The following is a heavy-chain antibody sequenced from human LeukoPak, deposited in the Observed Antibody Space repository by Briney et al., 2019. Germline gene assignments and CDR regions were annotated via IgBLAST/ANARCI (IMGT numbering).Heavy chain of an antibody. CDR3: ARDNYGSGSYYKY. CDR2: INPNNGGT. D-gene: IGHD3-10*01. CDR1: GYTVTDYY. V-gene: IGHV1-2*02. J-gene: IGHJ4*02. Sequence: ASVKASCKASGYTVTDYYIHWVRQAPGQGLQWMGWINPNNGGTNYAQKFQGRVAMTRDTSISTAYMELSRLRSDDTAVYYCARDNYGSGSYYKYWGQGTLVTVSS.